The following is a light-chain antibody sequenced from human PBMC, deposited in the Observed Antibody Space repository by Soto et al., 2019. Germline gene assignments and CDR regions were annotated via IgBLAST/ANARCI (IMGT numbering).Light chain of an antibody. CDR3: QQYNTYSSLT. V-gene: IGKV1-5*01. Sequence: DIQMIQSPSTLSASVGDRVTITCRASQSISSWLAWYQQKLGRAPRLLIYDASSLESGVPSRFSGSGYGTEFTLTISSLQPDDFATYYCQQYNTYSSLTFGGGTKVEIK. CDR2: DAS. J-gene: IGKJ4*01. CDR1: QSISSW.